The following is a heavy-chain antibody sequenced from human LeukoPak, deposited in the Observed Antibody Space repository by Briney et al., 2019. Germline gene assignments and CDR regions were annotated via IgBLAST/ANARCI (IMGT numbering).Heavy chain of an antibody. CDR2: ISSNGGST. V-gene: IGHV3-64D*06. CDR1: GFSSRSFA. CDR3: VKGSSYYYDSSGYYVDY. Sequence: GGSLRLSCSASGFSSRSFAMHWVRQAPGKGLEYVSAISSNGGSTYYADSVQGRVTISRDNSKNTLYLQMSSLRAEDTAVYYCVKGSSYYYDSSGYYVDYWGQGTLVTVSS. J-gene: IGHJ4*02. D-gene: IGHD3-22*01.